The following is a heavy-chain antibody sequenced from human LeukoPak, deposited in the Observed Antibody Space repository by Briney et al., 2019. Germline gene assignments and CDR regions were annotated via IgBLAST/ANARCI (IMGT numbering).Heavy chain of an antibody. CDR3: ARVWAVTTGWFDP. Sequence: SETLSLTCTVSGGSISSSNWWSWVRQPPGKGLEWIGEIYHSGSTIYNPSLKSQVTISVDKSKNQFSLKLSSVTAADTAVYYCARVWAVTTGWFDPWGQGTLVTVSS. J-gene: IGHJ5*02. CDR2: IYHSGST. D-gene: IGHD4-17*01. CDR1: GGSISSSNW. V-gene: IGHV4-4*02.